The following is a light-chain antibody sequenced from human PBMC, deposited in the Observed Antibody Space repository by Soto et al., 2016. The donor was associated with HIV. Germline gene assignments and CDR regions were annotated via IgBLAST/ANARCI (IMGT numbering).Light chain of an antibody. CDR2: KDS. V-gene: IGLV3-25*03. J-gene: IGLJ2*01. Sequence: SYELTQPPSVSVSPGQTASITCSGDTLPKQYAYWYQQKPGQAPVLVIYKDSERPSGIPERFSGSSSGTTVTLTISGVQAEDEADYYCQSADSSGTYVLFGGGTKPDRP. CDR3: QSADSSGTYVL. CDR1: TLPKQY.